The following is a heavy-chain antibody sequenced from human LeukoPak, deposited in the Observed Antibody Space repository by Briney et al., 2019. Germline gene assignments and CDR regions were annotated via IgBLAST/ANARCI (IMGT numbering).Heavy chain of an antibody. CDR2: INHSGST. CDR1: GGSFSGYY. V-gene: IGHV4-34*01. J-gene: IGHJ5*02. Sequence: ASETLSLTCAVYGGSFSGYYWSWIRQPPGKGLEWIGEINHSGSTNYNPSLKSRVTISVDTSKNQFSLKLSSVTAADTAVYYCARGGQGCCSGGSCYNWFDPWGQGTLVTVSS. D-gene: IGHD2-15*01. CDR3: ARGGQGCCSGGSCYNWFDP.